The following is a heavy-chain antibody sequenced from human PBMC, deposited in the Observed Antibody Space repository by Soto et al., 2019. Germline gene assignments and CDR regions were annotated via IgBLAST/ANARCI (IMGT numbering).Heavy chain of an antibody. CDR2: IYYSGST. V-gene: IGHV4-31*03. CDR1: GGSISSGGYY. Sequence: TLSLTCTVSGGSISSGGYYWNWIRQHPGKGLEWIGYIYYSGSTYYNPSLKSRVSISVDTSKNQFSLKLTSVTAADTAVYYCARGLITGSHYSGGWYYFDSWGQGTQVTVSS. D-gene: IGHD6-19*01. CDR3: ARGLITGSHYSGGWYYFDS. J-gene: IGHJ4*02.